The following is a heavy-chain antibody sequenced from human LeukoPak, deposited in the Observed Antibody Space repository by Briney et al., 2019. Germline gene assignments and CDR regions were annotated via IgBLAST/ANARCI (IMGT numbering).Heavy chain of an antibody. CDR1: GGSISSSSYY. V-gene: IGHV4-39*01. D-gene: IGHD1-26*01. CDR2: IYYSGST. CDR3: ASHRVGATAFYYFDY. Sequence: PSETLSLTCTVSGGSISSSSYYWGWIRQPPGKGLEWIGSIYYSGSTYYNPSLKSRVTISVDTSKNQFSLKLSFVTAADTAVYYCASHRVGATAFYYFDYWGQGTLVTVSS. J-gene: IGHJ4*02.